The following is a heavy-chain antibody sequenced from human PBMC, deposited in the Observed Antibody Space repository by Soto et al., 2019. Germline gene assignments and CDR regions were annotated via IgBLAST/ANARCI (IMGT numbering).Heavy chain of an antibody. CDR1: GFTFGDYA. CDR2: IRTKAYGGTT. D-gene: IGHD6-6*01. V-gene: IGHV3-49*04. J-gene: IGHJ6*02. Sequence: GGSLTLSCTGSGFTFGDYAMSWVRRAPGKGLEWVGFIRTKAYGGTTEWAASVRGRFTFSRDDSKRIAYLQMNSLKTEETGMFWCTRGTRPYGMDVWGQGTTVTVSS. CDR3: TRGTRPYGMDV.